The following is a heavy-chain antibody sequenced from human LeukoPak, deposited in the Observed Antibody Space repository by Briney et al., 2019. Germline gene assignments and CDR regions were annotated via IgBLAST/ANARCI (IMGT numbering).Heavy chain of an antibody. CDR3: ARHDVVPVIRRGFDF. CDR1: DGSVSGYY. V-gene: IGHV4-59*08. CDR2: IFYTGTT. Sequence: SETLSLTCTVSDGSVSGYYWSWIRQPPGKGLEYIGYIFYTGTTLYSPSLKTRVTMSVDTSENQFSLKLSSVTAPDTAVYYCARHDVVPVIRRGFDFWGQGTLVTVSS. J-gene: IGHJ4*02. D-gene: IGHD2-21*02.